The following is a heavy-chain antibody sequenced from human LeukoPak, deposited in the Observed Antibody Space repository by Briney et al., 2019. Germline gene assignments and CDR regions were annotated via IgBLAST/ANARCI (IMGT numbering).Heavy chain of an antibody. CDR2: ISGDGKST. CDR3: AKGVRSGTYYNCFDP. J-gene: IGHJ5*02. Sequence: GGSLRLSCVTSGFTLDDYALHWVRQAPGKGPEWISLISGDGKSTYYADSVKGRFTISRDNSKNSLYLQMSSLRAGDTALYYCAKGVRSGTYYNCFDPWGQGTLVTVSS. CDR1: GFTLDDYA. D-gene: IGHD1-26*01. V-gene: IGHV3-43*02.